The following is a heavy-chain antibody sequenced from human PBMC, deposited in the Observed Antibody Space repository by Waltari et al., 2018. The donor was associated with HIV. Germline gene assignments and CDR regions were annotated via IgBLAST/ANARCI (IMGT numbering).Heavy chain of an antibody. Sequence: EVQLVESGGGLVKPGGSLRLSCAASGFPFSTFSINWVRTAPGKGLECVSSISSRSGYISYADSIKGRFTISRDNAKNSTFLQMDSLRAEDTAVYYCTKVRDGDWNDAFDIWGQGTMVTVSS. J-gene: IGHJ3*02. CDR3: TKVRDGDWNDAFDI. CDR1: GFPFSTFS. D-gene: IGHD2-21*02. V-gene: IGHV3-21*01. CDR2: ISSRSGYI.